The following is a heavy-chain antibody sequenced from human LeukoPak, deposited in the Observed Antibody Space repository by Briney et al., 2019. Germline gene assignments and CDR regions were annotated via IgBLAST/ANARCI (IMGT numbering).Heavy chain of an antibody. D-gene: IGHD3-22*01. CDR1: GYTFTSYA. CDR2: IDAGNGNT. V-gene: IGHV1-3*01. CDR3: AREGAYYYDTSGYVIDY. J-gene: IGHJ4*02. Sequence: ASVNVSCKTSGYTFTSYAMHWVRQAPGQRLEWMGWIDAGNGNTKYSQKFQGRVTITRDKSASTAYMELSSLRSEDTAVYYCAREGAYYYDTSGYVIDYWGQGTLVTVSS.